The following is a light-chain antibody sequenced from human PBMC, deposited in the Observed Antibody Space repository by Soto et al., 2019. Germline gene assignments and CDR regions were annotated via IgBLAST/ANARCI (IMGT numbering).Light chain of an antibody. CDR2: EVS. Sequence: QSALTQPPSASGSPGQSVTISCTGTSSDVGGSNYVSWYQQHPGKAPKLMIYEVSKRPSGVPDRFSGSKSGNTASLTVSGLQAEDEDDYYCSSYAGNKNVFGTGTKLTVL. V-gene: IGLV2-8*01. CDR1: SSDVGGSNY. J-gene: IGLJ1*01. CDR3: SSYAGNKNV.